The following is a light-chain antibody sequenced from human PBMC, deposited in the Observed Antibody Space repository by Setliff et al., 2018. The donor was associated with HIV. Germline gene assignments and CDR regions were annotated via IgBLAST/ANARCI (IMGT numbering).Light chain of an antibody. J-gene: IGLJ1*01. V-gene: IGLV2-23*02. CDR2: EVN. CDR3: CSYAGFDTYV. CDR1: GTDVGYYDL. Sequence: QSVLAQPASVSGPPGQSITISCTGTGTDVGYYDLVSWYQQHPGKAPKFLMFEVNKRPTGVSDRFSGSKSGNTASLTISGLQAEDEAVYYCCSYAGFDTYVFGSGTKGTVL.